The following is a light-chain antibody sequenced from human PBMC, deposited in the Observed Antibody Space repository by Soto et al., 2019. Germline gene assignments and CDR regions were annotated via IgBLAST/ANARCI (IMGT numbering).Light chain of an antibody. Sequence: DIEMSQSPSSLSASVGDRVTITCRASQRLNRWLAWYQQKPGKAPKLLIYDASSLQSGVPSRFSGRGAGTEFALTISSLQPDDFATYYCQQYNTYSWTFGPGTKVEIK. CDR1: QRLNRW. J-gene: IGKJ1*01. CDR3: QQYNTYSWT. CDR2: DAS. V-gene: IGKV1-5*01.